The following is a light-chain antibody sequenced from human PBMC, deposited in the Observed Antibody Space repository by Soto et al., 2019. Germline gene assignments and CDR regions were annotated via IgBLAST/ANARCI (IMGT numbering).Light chain of an antibody. CDR2: HNF. CDR1: GANIGTYE. V-gene: IGLV1-40*01. J-gene: IGLJ2*01. CDR3: QSYVTFLSAVV. Sequence: QAVVTQPPSVSGAPGQSVTLSCTGSGANIGTYEVHWYQQVPGIAPRLLIQHNFNRPSGVPDRFSGSKSGTSASLTITGLQAGDEAYYYCQSYVTFLSAVVFGGGTKVTVL.